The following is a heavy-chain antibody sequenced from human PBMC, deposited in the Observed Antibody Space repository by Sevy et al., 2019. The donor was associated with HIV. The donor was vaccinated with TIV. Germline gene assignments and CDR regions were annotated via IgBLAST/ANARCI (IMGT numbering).Heavy chain of an antibody. CDR3: AKALNPALESMIEVIFRSLKGFDV. D-gene: IGHD3-22*01. J-gene: IGHJ3*01. Sequence: GGSLRLSCAASGFTFNTHAMNWVRQAPGKGLEWVSVISGIGSSTYYADSVKGRFTISRDNSKNTLYLQMNSLRADDTAVYYCAKALNPALESMIEVIFRSLKGFDVWGQWTMVTGSS. V-gene: IGHV3-23*01. CDR1: GFTFNTHA. CDR2: ISGIGSST.